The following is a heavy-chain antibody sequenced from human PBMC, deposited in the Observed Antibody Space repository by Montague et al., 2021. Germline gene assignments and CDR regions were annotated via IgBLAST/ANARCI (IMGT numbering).Heavy chain of an antibody. Sequence: SLRLSCAASGFTFSTFPMHWVRQAPGKGLEWVALISHDGSNKYYADSVRGRFTVSRDNSKITLYLQTSSLRADDTAVYYCARWRVYYDSSGYAAWGRGTLVTVSS. CDR2: ISHDGSNK. J-gene: IGHJ5*02. V-gene: IGHV3-30-3*01. D-gene: IGHD3-22*01. CDR1: GFTFSTFP. CDR3: ARWRVYYDSSGYAA.